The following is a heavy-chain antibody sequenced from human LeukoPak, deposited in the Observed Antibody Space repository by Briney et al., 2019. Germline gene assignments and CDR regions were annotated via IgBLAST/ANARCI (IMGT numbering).Heavy chain of an antibody. V-gene: IGHV4-38-2*02. CDR1: GYSISSGYY. CDR2: IYHSGST. J-gene: IGHJ4*02. CDR3: ARDVIVIAVAGRKSYYFDY. D-gene: IGHD6-19*01. Sequence: PSETLSLTCTVSGYSISSGYYWGWIRQPPGRGLEWIGSIYHSGSTYYNPSLKSRVTISVGTSKNQFSLKLSSVTAADTAVYYCARDVIVIAVAGRKSYYFDYWGQGTLVTVSS.